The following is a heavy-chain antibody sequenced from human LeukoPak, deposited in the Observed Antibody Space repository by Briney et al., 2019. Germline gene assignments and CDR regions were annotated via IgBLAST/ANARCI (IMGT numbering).Heavy chain of an antibody. CDR3: ARDLPSCSSTSCSTEADYYYGMDV. CDR2: INPNSGGT. CDR1: GYTFTGYY. D-gene: IGHD2-2*02. Sequence: ASVKVSCKASGYTFTGYYMHWVRQAPGQGLEWMGWINPNSGGTNYAQKFQGRVTMTRDTSISTAYMELSRLRSDDTAVYYCARDLPSCSSTSCSTEADYYYGMDVWGQGTTVTVSS. J-gene: IGHJ6*02. V-gene: IGHV1-2*02.